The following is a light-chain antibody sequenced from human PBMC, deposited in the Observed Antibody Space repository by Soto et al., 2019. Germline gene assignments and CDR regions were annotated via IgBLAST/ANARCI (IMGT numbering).Light chain of an antibody. J-gene: IGLJ1*01. V-gene: IGLV2-14*01. CDR3: SSCTSSSTPYV. CDR2: DVT. CDR1: SSDVGGYNY. Sequence: QSALTQPAFVSGSPGQSITISGTGTSSDVGGYNYVSWYQQHPVKAPKLMIYDVTNRPSGVSDRFSGSKSGNTASLTISGLQAEDEADYYCSSCTSSSTPYVFGTGTKVTVL.